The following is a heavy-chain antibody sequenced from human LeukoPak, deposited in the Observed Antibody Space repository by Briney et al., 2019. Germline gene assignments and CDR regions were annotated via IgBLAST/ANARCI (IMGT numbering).Heavy chain of an antibody. Sequence: GGSLRLSCAASGFTFSSYSMNWVRQAPGKGLEWVSVISGSGGSTYYADSVKGRFTISRDNSKNTLYLQVNSLRAEDTAVYYCAKAADYGDYKVALHYWGQGTLVTVSS. CDR1: GFTFSSYS. CDR3: AKAADYGDYKVALHY. CDR2: ISGSGGST. J-gene: IGHJ4*02. D-gene: IGHD4-17*01. V-gene: IGHV3-23*01.